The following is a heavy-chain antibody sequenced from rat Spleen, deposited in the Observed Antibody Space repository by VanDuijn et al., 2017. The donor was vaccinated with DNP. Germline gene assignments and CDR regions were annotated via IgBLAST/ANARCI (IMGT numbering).Heavy chain of an antibody. V-gene: IGHV3-1*01. D-gene: IGHD1-1*01. CDR3: ARLRLEWEVRAMDA. J-gene: IGHJ4*01. CDR2: IIYGGST. CDR1: GYSIPSNY. Sequence: EVQLQESGPGLVKPSQSLSLTCSVTGYSIPSNYWGWIRKFPGSEMEWIGHIIYGGSTRYNPSLKSRISITRDTSKNQFFLQLNSLTTEDTATYYCARLRLEWEVRAMDAWGQGTSVTVSS.